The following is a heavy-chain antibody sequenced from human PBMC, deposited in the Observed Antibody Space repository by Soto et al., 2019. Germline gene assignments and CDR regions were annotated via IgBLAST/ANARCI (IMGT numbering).Heavy chain of an antibody. J-gene: IGHJ4*02. V-gene: IGHV3-23*01. CDR1: GFTFSSYA. CDR3: AKADTVDTAMVAVFDY. D-gene: IGHD5-18*01. CDR2: ISGSGGST. Sequence: PAGSLRLSCAASGFTFSSYAMSWVRQAPGKGLEWVSAISGSGGSTYYADSVKGRFTISRDNSKNTLYLQMNSLRAEDTAVYYCAKADTVDTAMVAVFDYWGQGTLVTVSS.